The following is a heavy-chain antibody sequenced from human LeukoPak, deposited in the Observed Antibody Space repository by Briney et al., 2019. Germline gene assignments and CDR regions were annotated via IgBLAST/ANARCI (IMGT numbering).Heavy chain of an antibody. D-gene: IGHD2-15*01. V-gene: IGHV3-23*01. CDR2: ISDTGNT. CDR3: AKAPVTTCRGAFCYPFDY. Sequence: GGSLRLSCAASGFTLSSYAMSWVRQAPGKGLEWVSAISDTGNTYHADSVKGRFTISRDSSKNTLFLQMNRLRPEDSAVYYCAKAPVTTCRGAFCYPFDYWGLGTLVTVSS. J-gene: IGHJ4*02. CDR1: GFTLSSYA.